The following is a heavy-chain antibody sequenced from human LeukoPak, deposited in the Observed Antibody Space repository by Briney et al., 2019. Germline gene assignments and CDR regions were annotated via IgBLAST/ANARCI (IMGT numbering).Heavy chain of an antibody. CDR3: AADPGRTIFGVVTLGNWFDP. D-gene: IGHD3-3*01. CDR1: GGTFSSYA. CDR2: IIPIFGTA. V-gene: IGHV1-69*05. J-gene: IGHJ5*02. Sequence: VASVKVSCKASGGTFSSYAISWVRQAPGQGLEWMGRIIPIFGTANYAQKFQGRVTITTDESTSTAYMELSSLRSEDTAVYYCAADPGRTIFGVVTLGNWFDPWGQGTLVTVSS.